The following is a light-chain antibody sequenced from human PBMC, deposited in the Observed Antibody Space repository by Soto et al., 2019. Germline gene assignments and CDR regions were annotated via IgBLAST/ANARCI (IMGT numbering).Light chain of an antibody. J-gene: IGLJ1*01. Sequence: QSALTLPASVSGSPGQSITISCTGTSSDVGGYNYVSWYQQHPGIAPKLLIYGVTNRPSGVSTRFSGSKSGNTASLTISGLQAEDEADYHCSSYTSASTLLYLFGTGTRLTVL. CDR1: SSDVGGYNY. CDR3: SSYTSASTLLYL. V-gene: IGLV2-14*01. CDR2: GVT.